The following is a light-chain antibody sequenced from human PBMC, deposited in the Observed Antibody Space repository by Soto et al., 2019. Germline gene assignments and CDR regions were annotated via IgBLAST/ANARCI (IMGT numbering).Light chain of an antibody. CDR2: SNN. Sequence: QSVLTQPPSASGTPGQRVTISCSGSSSNIGSNTVSWYQQLPGTAPKLLIYSNNQRPSGVPDRFSGSKSGTSASLAISGLQSEDEADYYCAARDDSLSGFYVFGTGTKDTVL. V-gene: IGLV1-44*01. J-gene: IGLJ1*01. CDR1: SSNIGSNT. CDR3: AARDDSLSGFYV.